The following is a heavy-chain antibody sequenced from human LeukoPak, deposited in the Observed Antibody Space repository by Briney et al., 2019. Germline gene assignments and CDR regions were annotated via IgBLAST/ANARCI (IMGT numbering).Heavy chain of an antibody. CDR3: ARTVLRFLEWLLPNWFDP. CDR2: INPNSGGT. CDR1: GYTFTGYY. J-gene: IGHJ5*02. D-gene: IGHD3-3*01. Sequence: ASVKVSCKASGYTFTGYYMHWVRQAPGQGLEWMGWINPNSGGTNYAQKFQGRVTMTRDTSTSTAYMELSRLRSDDTAVYYCARTVLRFLEWLLPNWFDPWGQGTLVTVSS. V-gene: IGHV1-2*02.